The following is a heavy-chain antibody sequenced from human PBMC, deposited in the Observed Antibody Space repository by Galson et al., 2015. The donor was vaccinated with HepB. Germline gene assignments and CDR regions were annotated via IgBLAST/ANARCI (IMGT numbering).Heavy chain of an antibody. D-gene: IGHD3-9*01. V-gene: IGHV3-64*01. J-gene: IGHJ6*02. CDR3: ARDDWNYYYGMDV. CDR2: ISSNEGST. Sequence: SLRLSCAASGFTFSSYAMHWVRQAPGKGLEYVSAISSNEGSTYYANSVKGRFTISRDNSKNTLYLQMGSLRAEDMAVYYCARDDWNYYYGMDVWGQGTTVTVSS. CDR1: GFTFSSYA.